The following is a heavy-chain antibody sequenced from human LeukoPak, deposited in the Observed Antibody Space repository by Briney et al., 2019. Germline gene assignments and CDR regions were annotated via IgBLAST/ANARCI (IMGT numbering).Heavy chain of an antibody. CDR1: GGSISSGDYY. CDR2: IYYSGST. D-gene: IGHD3-3*01. CDR3: ARVGESDFWSGFDS. J-gene: IGHJ4*02. Sequence: SETLSLTCTVSGGSISSGDYYWSWIRQPPGKGLEWIGYIYYSGSTYYNPSLKSRVTISVDTSKNQFSLKLSSVTAADTAVYYCARVGESDFWSGFDSWGQGTLVTVSS. V-gene: IGHV4-30-4*08.